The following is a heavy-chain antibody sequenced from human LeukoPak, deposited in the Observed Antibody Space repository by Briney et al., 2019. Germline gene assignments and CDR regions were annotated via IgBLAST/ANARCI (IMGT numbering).Heavy chain of an antibody. CDR2: INHSGST. J-gene: IGHJ5*02. V-gene: IGHV4-34*01. CDR1: GGSFSGYY. D-gene: IGHD3-22*01. CDR3: ARGYSNRLITMIVVVIKGWFDP. Sequence: SETLSLTCAVSGGSFSGYYWSWIRQPPGKGLEWIGEINHSGSTNYNPSLKRRVTISVDTSKNQFSLKLSSVTAADTAVYYCARGYSNRLITMIVVVIKGWFDPWGQGTLVTVSS.